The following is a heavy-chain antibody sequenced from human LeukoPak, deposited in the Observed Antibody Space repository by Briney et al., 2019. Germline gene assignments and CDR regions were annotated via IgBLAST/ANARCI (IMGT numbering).Heavy chain of an antibody. CDR2: INPKTGGT. CDR3: ARGSALYYDILTGSTYNYCDP. J-gene: IGHJ5*02. CDR1: GYTFIGYY. D-gene: IGHD3-9*01. V-gene: IGHV1-2*02. Sequence: ASVKVSCKASGYTFIGYYMHWVRQAPAHGPEWMGWINPKTGGTKYAQKFHGRLTMTRDTSISTAYMELSRLRSDDTAVYYCARGSALYYDILTGSTYNYCDPWGQGTLVTVSS.